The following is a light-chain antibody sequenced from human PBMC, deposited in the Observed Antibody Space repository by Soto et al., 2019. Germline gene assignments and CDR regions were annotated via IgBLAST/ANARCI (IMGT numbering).Light chain of an antibody. CDR1: NSDVGTYSI. Sequence: QSALTQPASVSGYPGQSITISCAGSNSDVGTYSIVSWYQQHPGKAPKLMIYEVSKRPSGVSDRFSGSKSGKTASLTISGLQAEDEADYYCCSYAGRSTYVFGPGTKVTVL. J-gene: IGLJ1*01. CDR3: CSYAGRSTYV. CDR2: EVS. V-gene: IGLV2-23*02.